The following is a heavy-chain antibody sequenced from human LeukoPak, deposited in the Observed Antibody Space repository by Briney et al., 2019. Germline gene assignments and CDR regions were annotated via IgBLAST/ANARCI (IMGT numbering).Heavy chain of an antibody. V-gene: IGHV4-34*01. CDR2: INHSGST. Sequence: SETLSLTCAVYGGSFSGYYWSWIRQPPGKGLEWIGEINHSGSTNYNPSLKGRVTISVDTSKNQFSLKLSSVTAADTAVYYCAREETTVPTGGAFDIWGQGTMVTVSS. CDR1: GGSFSGYY. CDR3: AREETTVPTGGAFDI. D-gene: IGHD4-17*01. J-gene: IGHJ3*02.